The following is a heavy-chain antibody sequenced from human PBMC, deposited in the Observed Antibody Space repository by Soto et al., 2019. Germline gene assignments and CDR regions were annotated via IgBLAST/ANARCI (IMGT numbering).Heavy chain of an antibody. D-gene: IGHD5-18*01. CDR3: AVEELWLNDAFDI. Sequence: PGASLKISCKGSGYSFTSYWISWVRQMPGKGLEWMGRIDPSDSYTNYSPSFQGHVTISADKSISTAYLQWSSLKASDTATYYCAVEELWLNDAFDIWGQGTMVT. V-gene: IGHV5-10-1*01. CDR1: GYSFTSYW. CDR2: IDPSDSYT. J-gene: IGHJ3*02.